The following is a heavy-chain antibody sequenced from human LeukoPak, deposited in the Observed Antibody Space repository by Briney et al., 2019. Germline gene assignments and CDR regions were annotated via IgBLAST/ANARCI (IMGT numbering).Heavy chain of an antibody. Sequence: PGGSLRLSCAASGFTFSSYAMSWVRQAPGKGLEWVSAISGSGGSTYYADSVKGRFTISRDSSKNTVFLQMSSLRAEDTAVYYCAREYNSGGYVWFDPWGQGTLVTVSS. CDR3: AREYNSGGYVWFDP. CDR1: GFTFSSYA. CDR2: ISGSGGST. V-gene: IGHV3-23*01. J-gene: IGHJ5*02. D-gene: IGHD3-10*01.